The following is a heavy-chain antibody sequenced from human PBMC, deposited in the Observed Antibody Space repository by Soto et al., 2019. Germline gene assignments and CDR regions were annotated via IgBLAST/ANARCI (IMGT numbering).Heavy chain of an antibody. D-gene: IGHD3-22*01. CDR3: ASYYDSSGYYAYYFDY. V-gene: IGHV4-30-4*01. CDR2: IYYSGST. Sequence: PSETLSLTCTVSGGSISSGDYYWSWIRQPPGKGLEWIGYIYYSGSTYYNPSLKSRVTISVDTSKNQFSLKLSSVTAADTAVYYCASYYDSSGYYAYYFDYWGQAILVTVSS. CDR1: GGSISSGDYY. J-gene: IGHJ4*02.